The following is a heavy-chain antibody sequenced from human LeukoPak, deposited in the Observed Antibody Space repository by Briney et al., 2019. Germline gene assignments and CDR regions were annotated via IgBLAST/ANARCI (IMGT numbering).Heavy chain of an antibody. D-gene: IGHD6-6*01. V-gene: IGHV3-9*03. CDR2: INWNGGKI. J-gene: IGHJ4*02. CDR1: GFTFSNYG. Sequence: GGSLRLSCAASGFTFSNYGMHWIRQAPGKGLEWVSGINWNGGKIGYADSVKGRFTISRDSAKSSLYLQMNTLRAEDMAFYYCAKALSSSFTGSSWEYWGQGTLVTVSS. CDR3: AKALSSSFTGSSWEY.